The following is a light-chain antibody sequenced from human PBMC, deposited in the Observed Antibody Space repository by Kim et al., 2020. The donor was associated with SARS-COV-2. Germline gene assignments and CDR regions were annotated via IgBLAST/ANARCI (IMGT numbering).Light chain of an antibody. Sequence: QSVLTRPPSASGTPGQRVTISCSGSYSNIGSNSLNWYQQVPGTAPKLLIYGNHQRPSGVPDRFSASKSGTSASLAISGLQSEDEADYYCATWDDSLNGPVFGGGTQLTVL. J-gene: IGLJ3*02. CDR3: ATWDDSLNGPV. CDR1: YSNIGSNS. CDR2: GNH. V-gene: IGLV1-44*01.